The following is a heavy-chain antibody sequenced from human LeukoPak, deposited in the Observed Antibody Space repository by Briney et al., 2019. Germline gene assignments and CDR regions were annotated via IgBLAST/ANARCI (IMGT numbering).Heavy chain of an antibody. CDR1: GGSISSGSYY. J-gene: IGHJ4*03. V-gene: IGHV4-39*01. Sequence: SETLSLTCTVSGGSISSGSYYWGWIRQPPGKGLEWIGSIYYSGSTYYNPSLKSRVTISVDTSKNQFSLKLSSVTAADTAVYYCARHDRGFGEGDFDYWGKGTTVTISS. CDR2: IYYSGST. D-gene: IGHD3-10*01. CDR3: ARHDRGFGEGDFDY.